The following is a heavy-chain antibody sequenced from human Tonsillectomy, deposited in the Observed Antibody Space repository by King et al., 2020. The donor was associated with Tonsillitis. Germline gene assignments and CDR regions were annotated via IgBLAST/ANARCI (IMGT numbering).Heavy chain of an antibody. J-gene: IGHJ2*01. V-gene: IGHV3-11*06. CDR1: GFTFSDYY. Sequence: VQLVESGGGLVKPGGSLRLSCAASGFTFSDYYMSWIRQAPGKGLEWVSYISSSSSYTNYGDSVKGRFTISRDNAKNSLYLQMNSLRAEDTAVYYCARRGSGYCSGGGCYSSSDHWYFDLWGRGTLVTVSS. D-gene: IGHD2-15*01. CDR2: ISSSSSYT. CDR3: ARRGSGYCSGGGCYSSSDHWYFDL.